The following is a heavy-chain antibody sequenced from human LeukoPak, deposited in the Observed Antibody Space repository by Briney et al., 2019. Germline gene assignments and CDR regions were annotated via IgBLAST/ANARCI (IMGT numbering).Heavy chain of an antibody. CDR3: ARVSYYYGSKAFDI. CDR2: INWNGGST. J-gene: IGHJ3*02. V-gene: IGHV3-20*01. D-gene: IGHD3-22*01. CDR1: GFTFDDYG. Sequence: GGSLRLSCAASGFTFDDYGMSWVRQAPGKGLEWVSGINWNGGSTGYADSVKGRFTISRDNAKNSLYLQMNSLRAEDTALYHCARVSYYYGSKAFDIWGQGTMVTVSS.